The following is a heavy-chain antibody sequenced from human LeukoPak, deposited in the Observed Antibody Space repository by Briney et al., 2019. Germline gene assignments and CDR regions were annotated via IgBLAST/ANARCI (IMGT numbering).Heavy chain of an antibody. D-gene: IGHD3-10*01. CDR1: GFTFDDYA. V-gene: IGHV3-9*01. CDR3: AKDYGSGSYYAFDH. Sequence: GGSLRLSCAASGFTFDDYAMNWVRQAPGKGLEWVSGISWNSGRIEYADSVKGRFTISRDNAKNSLYLQMNSLRAEDTALYCCAKDYGSGSYYAFDHWGQGTPVTVSS. J-gene: IGHJ4*02. CDR2: ISWNSGRI.